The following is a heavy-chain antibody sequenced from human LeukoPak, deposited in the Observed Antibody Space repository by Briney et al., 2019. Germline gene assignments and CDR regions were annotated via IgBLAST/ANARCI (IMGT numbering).Heavy chain of an antibody. D-gene: IGHD3-22*01. CDR3: ARERIQDYYDSSGTEFDY. J-gene: IGHJ4*02. CDR2: ISAYNGNT. CDR1: GYTFTSYG. V-gene: IGHV1-18*01. Sequence: ASVKVSCKASGYTFTSYGISWVRQAPGQGLEWMGWISAYNGNTNYAQKLQGRVTMTTDTSTSTAYMELRSLRSDDTAVYYCARERIQDYYDSSGTEFDYWGQGTLVTVSS.